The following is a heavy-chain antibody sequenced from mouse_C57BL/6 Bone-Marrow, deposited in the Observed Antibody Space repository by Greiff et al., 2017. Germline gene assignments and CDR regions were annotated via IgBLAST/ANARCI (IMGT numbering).Heavy chain of an antibody. D-gene: IGHD2-5*01. Sequence: QVQLQQSGAELARPGASVKLSCKASGYTFTSYGISWVKQRTGQGLEWIGEIYPRSGNTYYNEKFKGKATLTADKSSSTAYMQLSSLTSEDSAVYYCARWGLYSNSFAYWGQGTLVTVSA. CDR1: GYTFTSYG. CDR2: IYPRSGNT. CDR3: ARWGLYSNSFAY. V-gene: IGHV1-81*01. J-gene: IGHJ3*01.